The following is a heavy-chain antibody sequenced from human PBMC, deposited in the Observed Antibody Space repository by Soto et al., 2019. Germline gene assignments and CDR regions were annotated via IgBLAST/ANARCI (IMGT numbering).Heavy chain of an antibody. D-gene: IGHD6-19*01. CDR3: ARDSTTSKYSSGWYSFQH. Sequence: ASVKVSSKASGYTFISYAMHWARQAPGQRLEWMGWINAGNGNTKYSQKFQGRVTITRDTSASTAYMELSSLRSEDTAVYYCARDSTTSKYSSGWYSFQHWGQGTLVTVSS. CDR1: GYTFISYA. J-gene: IGHJ1*01. CDR2: INAGNGNT. V-gene: IGHV1-3*01.